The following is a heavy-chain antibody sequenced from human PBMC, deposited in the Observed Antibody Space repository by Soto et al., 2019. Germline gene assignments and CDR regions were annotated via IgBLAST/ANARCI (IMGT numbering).Heavy chain of an antibody. V-gene: IGHV1-69*04. CDR1: GVTFSSYS. J-gene: IGHJ6*02. CDR3: ARDRRKNYYYYGMDV. Sequence: SVKVSCKASGVTFSSYSITWVRQAPGQGLEWIGRINPILDIPNYAQKFQGRVTITADKSTTTAHMELSSLRSEDTAVYYCARDRRKNYYYYGMDVWGQGTTVTVSS. CDR2: INPILDIP.